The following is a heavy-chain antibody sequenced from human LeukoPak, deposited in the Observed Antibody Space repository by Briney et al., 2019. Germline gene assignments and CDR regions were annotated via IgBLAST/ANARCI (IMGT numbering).Heavy chain of an antibody. Sequence: SETLSLTCSVSGGSLSSSSYYWGWIRQPPGKGLEWIGSIYYSVSTYYNPSLKSRVTISVDTSKNQFSLKLRSVTAADTAVYYCARAVRGIADWGQGTLVTVSS. CDR3: ARAVRGIAD. CDR2: IYYSVST. J-gene: IGHJ4*02. V-gene: IGHV4-39*07. D-gene: IGHD6-13*01. CDR1: GGSLSSSSYY.